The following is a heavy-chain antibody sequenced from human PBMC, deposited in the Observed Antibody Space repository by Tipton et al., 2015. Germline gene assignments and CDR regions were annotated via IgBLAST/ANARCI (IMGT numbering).Heavy chain of an antibody. CDR2: IYQSGTT. Sequence: TLSLTCAVSGGSISSSNWWSWVRQPPGKGLEWIGEIYQSGTTNCNPSLKSRVTISVDKSKNQFSLKLSSVTAADTAVYYCARSAIWFGEFGFDYWGQGTLVTVSP. CDR1: GGSISSSNW. D-gene: IGHD3-10*01. J-gene: IGHJ4*02. V-gene: IGHV4-4*02. CDR3: ARSAIWFGEFGFDY.